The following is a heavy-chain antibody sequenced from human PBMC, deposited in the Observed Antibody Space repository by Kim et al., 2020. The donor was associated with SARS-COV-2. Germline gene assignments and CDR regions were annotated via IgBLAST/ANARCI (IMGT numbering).Heavy chain of an antibody. CDR2: IKQDGSEK. D-gene: IGHD4-17*01. V-gene: IGHV3-7*03. J-gene: IGHJ5*02. CDR1: GFTFSSYW. CDR3: ARESPGYGDYNWFVP. Sequence: GGSLRLSCAASGFTFSSYWMSWVRQAPGKGLEWVANIKQDGSEKYYVDSVKGRFTISRDNAKNSLYLQMNSLRAEDTAVYYCARESPGYGDYNWFVPWGQGTLVTVSS.